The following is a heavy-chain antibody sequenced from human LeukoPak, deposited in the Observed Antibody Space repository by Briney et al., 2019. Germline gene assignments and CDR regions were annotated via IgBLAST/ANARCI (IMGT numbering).Heavy chain of an antibody. D-gene: IGHD4-23*01. CDR3: ARDHDYGGNSFAFDI. J-gene: IGHJ3*02. CDR2: ISYDGSNK. V-gene: IGHV3-30*03. Sequence: GGSLRLSCAASGFTFSSYGMHWVRQAPGKGLEWVAVISYDGSNKYYADSVKGRFTISRDNSKNTLYLQMNGLRAEDTAVYYCARDHDYGGNSFAFDIWGQGTMVTVSS. CDR1: GFTFSSYG.